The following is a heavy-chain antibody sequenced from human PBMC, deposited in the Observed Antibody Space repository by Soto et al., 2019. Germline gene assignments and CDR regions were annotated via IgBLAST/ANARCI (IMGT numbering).Heavy chain of an antibody. CDR2: IYHSGST. J-gene: IGHJ4*02. Sequence: SETLPLSCAVSGGSISSGACSWSCIPQPPGKGLEWIGYIYHSGSTYYNPSLKSRVTISIDKSKNQFSLKLNSVTAADKAKYYCATGNVYYYGSGGMWDHWGQGALVTVSS. D-gene: IGHD3-10*01. CDR1: GGSISSGACS. CDR3: ATGNVYYYGSGGMWDH. V-gene: IGHV4-30-2*01.